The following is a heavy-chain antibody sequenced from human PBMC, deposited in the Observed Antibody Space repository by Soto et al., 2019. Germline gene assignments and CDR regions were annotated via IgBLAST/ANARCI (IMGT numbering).Heavy chain of an antibody. J-gene: IGHJ6*02. CDR1: GFTFSSYE. D-gene: IGHD6-6*01. V-gene: IGHV3-48*03. CDR3: ARAPPVEYSSSASYYYYGMDV. Sequence: GGSLRLSCAASGFTFSSYEMNWVRQAPGKGLEWVSYISSSGSTIYYADSVKGRFTISRDNAKNSLYLQMNSLRAEDTAVYYCARAPPVEYSSSASYYYYGMDVWGQGTTVTVSS. CDR2: ISSSGSTI.